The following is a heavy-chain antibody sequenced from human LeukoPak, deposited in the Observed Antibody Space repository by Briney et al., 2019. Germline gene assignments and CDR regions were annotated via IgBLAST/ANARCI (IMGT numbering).Heavy chain of an antibody. D-gene: IGHD6-13*01. CDR1: GYTLTELA. J-gene: IGHJ5*02. V-gene: IGHV1-24*01. CDR2: FDPEDGET. Sequence: ASVKVSCTVSGYTLTELAVHWVRQAPGKGLEWMANFDPEDGETLYTQKFQGRVTLTEDTSTDTAYFELSSLRSDDTAVYYCATGLPAAAAAQTWGQGTLVTVSS. CDR3: ATGLPAAAAAQT.